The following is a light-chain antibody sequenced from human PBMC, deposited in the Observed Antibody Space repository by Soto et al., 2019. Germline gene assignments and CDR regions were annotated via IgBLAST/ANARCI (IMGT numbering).Light chain of an antibody. CDR2: SNN. Sequence: QSVLTQPPSASGTPGQRVTISCSGSRSNIGSNTVDWYQQLPGTAPQLLIYSNNQRPSGVPDRFSGSKSGTSASLAISGLQTEDEADYYCAAWDDSLNGYVFGNGTKVTVL. V-gene: IGLV1-44*01. CDR1: RSNIGSNT. J-gene: IGLJ1*01. CDR3: AAWDDSLNGYV.